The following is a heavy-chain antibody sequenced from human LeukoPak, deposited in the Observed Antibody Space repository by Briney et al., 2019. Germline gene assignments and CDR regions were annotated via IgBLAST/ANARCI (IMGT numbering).Heavy chain of an antibody. J-gene: IGHJ3*02. D-gene: IGHD7-27*01. CDR1: GYTFTSYD. V-gene: IGHV1-69*13. Sequence: SVKVSCKASGYTFTSYDINWVRQAPGQGLEWMGGIIPIFGTANYAQKFQGRVTITADESTSTAYMELSSLRSEDTAVYYCARDRTGDFDAFDIWGQGTMVTVSS. CDR3: ARDRTGDFDAFDI. CDR2: IIPIFGTA.